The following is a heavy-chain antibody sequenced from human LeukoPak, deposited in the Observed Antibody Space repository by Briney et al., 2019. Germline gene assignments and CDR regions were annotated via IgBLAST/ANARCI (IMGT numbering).Heavy chain of an antibody. V-gene: IGHV3-7*01. J-gene: IGHJ3*02. Sequence: GGSLRLSCAASGFTFSSYWMSWVRQAPGKGLEWVANIKQDGSEKYYVDSVKGRFTISRDNAKNSLYLQMNSLRAEDTAVYYCARVASVPAGYAFYIWGQGTMVTVSS. CDR3: ARVASVPAGYAFYI. CDR1: GFTFSSYW. D-gene: IGHD2-2*01. CDR2: IKQDGSEK.